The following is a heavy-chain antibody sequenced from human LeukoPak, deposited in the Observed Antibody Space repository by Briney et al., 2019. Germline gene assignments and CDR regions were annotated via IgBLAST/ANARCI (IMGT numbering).Heavy chain of an antibody. D-gene: IGHD3-22*01. CDR2: ISYSGYT. V-gene: IGHV4-61*05. CDR3: ARHDSIISMILGERPFEI. J-gene: IGHJ3*02. Sequence: PSETLFLTCTVSGGSISSSSYYWGWIRQPPGKGLEWIGYISYSGYTNYNPSLKSRVTISVDTSKNQFSLKLRSVTAADTAVYYCARHDSIISMILGERPFEIWGQGTMVTVSS. CDR1: GGSISSSSYY.